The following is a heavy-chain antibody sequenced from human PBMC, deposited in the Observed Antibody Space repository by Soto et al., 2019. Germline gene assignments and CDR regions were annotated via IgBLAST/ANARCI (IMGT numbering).Heavy chain of an antibody. J-gene: IGHJ6*02. CDR2: IYSGGST. CDR1: GFTVSSNY. V-gene: IGHV3-53*04. CDR3: AREPIAAAAPPYYYGMDV. D-gene: IGHD6-13*01. Sequence: EVQLVESGGGLVQPGGSLRLSCAASGFTVSSNYMSWVRQAPGKGLEWVSVIYSGGSTYYADSVKGRFTISRHNSKNTLYLQMNSLRAEDTAVYYCAREPIAAAAPPYYYGMDVWGQGTTVTVSS.